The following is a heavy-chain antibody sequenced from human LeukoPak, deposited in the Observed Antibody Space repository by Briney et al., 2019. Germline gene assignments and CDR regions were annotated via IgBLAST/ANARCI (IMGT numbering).Heavy chain of an antibody. CDR2: INPSGGST. Sequence: ASVKVSCKASGYTFTSYYMHWVRQAPGQGLEWMGIINPSGGSTSYAQKFQGRVTMTRDTSTSTVYMELSSLRSEDTAVYYCARDLADYDFWSGYSGGGKPLDYWGQGTLVTVSS. J-gene: IGHJ4*02. CDR1: GYTFTSYY. CDR3: ARDLADYDFWSGYSGGGKPLDY. D-gene: IGHD3-3*01. V-gene: IGHV1-46*01.